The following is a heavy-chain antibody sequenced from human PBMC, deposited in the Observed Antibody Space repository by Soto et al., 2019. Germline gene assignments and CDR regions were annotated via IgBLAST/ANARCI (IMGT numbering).Heavy chain of an antibody. CDR1: GYTFTSYD. Sequence: ASVKVSCKASGYTFTSYDINWVRQATGQGLEWMGWMNPNSGNTGYAQKFQGRVTMTRNTSISTAYMELSSLRSEDTAVYYCARGQYDFWSGYYTYNWFDPWGQGTLVTVSS. V-gene: IGHV1-8*01. CDR3: ARGQYDFWSGYYTYNWFDP. J-gene: IGHJ5*02. CDR2: MNPNSGNT. D-gene: IGHD3-3*01.